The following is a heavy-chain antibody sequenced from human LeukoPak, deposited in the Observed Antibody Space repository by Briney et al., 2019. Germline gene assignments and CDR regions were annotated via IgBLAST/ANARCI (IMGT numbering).Heavy chain of an antibody. CDR2: MNPNSGNT. D-gene: IGHD6-13*01. V-gene: IGHV1-8*01. J-gene: IGHJ4*02. Sequence: ASVKVSCKASGYIFTSYDINWVRQATGQGLEWMGWMNPNSGNTGYAQKFQGRVTMTRDMSTSTVYMELSSLRSEDTAVYYCARELEGAAAGDYWGQGTLVTVSS. CDR1: GYIFTSYD. CDR3: ARELEGAAAGDY.